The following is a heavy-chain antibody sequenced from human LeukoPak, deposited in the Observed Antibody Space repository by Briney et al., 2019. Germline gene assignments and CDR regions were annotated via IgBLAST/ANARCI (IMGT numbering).Heavy chain of an antibody. D-gene: IGHD3-22*01. Sequence: SETLSLTCTVSGDSISSGDYYWSWIRQPAGKGLEWIGRISSSGSTNYNPSLKNRVTISVDTSKNQFSLKLSSVTAADTAVYFCARGPYSYDSSGAFDIWGQGTMVTVSS. CDR2: ISSSGST. J-gene: IGHJ3*02. CDR3: ARGPYSYDSSGAFDI. V-gene: IGHV4-61*02. CDR1: GDSISSGDYY.